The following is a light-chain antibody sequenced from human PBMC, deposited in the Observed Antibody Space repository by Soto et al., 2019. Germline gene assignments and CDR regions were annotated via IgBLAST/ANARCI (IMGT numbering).Light chain of an antibody. V-gene: IGLV1-44*01. CDR2: SNN. CDR1: SSNIGSNT. Sequence: QSLLTQAPSASGTPGQRVTISCSGSSSNIGSNTVNWYQQLPGTAPKLLIYSNNQRPSGVPDRFSGSKSGTSASLAISGLQSEDEADYYCAAWDDSLNGLYVFGTGTRSPS. CDR3: AAWDDSLNGLYV. J-gene: IGLJ1*01.